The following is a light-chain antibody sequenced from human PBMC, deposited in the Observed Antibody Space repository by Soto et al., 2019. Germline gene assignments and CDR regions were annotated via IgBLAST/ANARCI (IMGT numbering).Light chain of an antibody. Sequence: QSPATLSLSPGDRATLSCRASQSIGTSLAWYQQIPGQAPRLLIYDASKRATGIPARFSGGGSGTDFTLTISSLEPEDFAVYYCQQRSNWLITFGQGTRLEIK. V-gene: IGKV3-11*01. CDR3: QQRSNWLIT. CDR2: DAS. CDR1: QSIGTS. J-gene: IGKJ5*01.